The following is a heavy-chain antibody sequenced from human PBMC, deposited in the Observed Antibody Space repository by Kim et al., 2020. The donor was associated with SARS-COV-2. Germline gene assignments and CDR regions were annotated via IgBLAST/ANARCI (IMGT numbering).Heavy chain of an antibody. CDR3: ARGGSGYCSGGSCPNWFDP. CDR1: GYTFTSYG. D-gene: IGHD2-15*01. CDR2: ISAYNGNT. V-gene: IGHV1-18*01. Sequence: ASVKVSCKASGYTFTSYGISWVRQAPGQGLEWMGWISAYNGNTNYAQKLQGRVTMTTDTSTSTAYMELRSLRSDDTAVYYCARGGSGYCSGGSCPNWFDPWGRGTLVTVSS. J-gene: IGHJ5*02.